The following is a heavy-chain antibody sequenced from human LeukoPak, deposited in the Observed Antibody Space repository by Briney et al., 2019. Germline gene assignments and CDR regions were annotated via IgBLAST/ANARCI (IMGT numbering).Heavy chain of an antibody. V-gene: IGHV4-34*01. CDR1: GGSFSGYY. CDR3: ARARRGIAARPIDY. Sequence: SETLSLTCAVYGGSFSGYYWSWIRQPPGKGLEWIGEINHSGSTNYNPSLKSRVTISVDMSKNQFSLKLSSVTAADTAVYYCARARRGIAARPIDYWGQGTLVTVSS. D-gene: IGHD6-6*01. J-gene: IGHJ4*02. CDR2: INHSGST.